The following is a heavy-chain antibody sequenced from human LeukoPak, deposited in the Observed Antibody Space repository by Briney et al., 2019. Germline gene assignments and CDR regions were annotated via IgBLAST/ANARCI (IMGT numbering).Heavy chain of an antibody. J-gene: IGHJ4*02. V-gene: IGHV1-2*02. CDR2: INPNSGGT. CDR3: ARLDGWYLAGTDY. CDR1: GYTFTGYY. D-gene: IGHD6-19*01. Sequence: GASVKVSCKASGYTFTGYYMHWVRQAPGQGLEWMGWINPNSGGTNYAQKFQGRVTMTRDTSISTAYMELSRLRSDDTAVYYCARLDGWYLAGTDYWGQGTLVTVSS.